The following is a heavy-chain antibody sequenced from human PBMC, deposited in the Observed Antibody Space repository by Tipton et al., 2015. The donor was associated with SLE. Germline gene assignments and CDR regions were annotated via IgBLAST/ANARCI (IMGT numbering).Heavy chain of an antibody. CDR1: GGSFSDYY. Sequence: TLSLTCADYGGSFSDYYWSWIRQPPGKGLEWIGEINQSGSTNYIPSLKSRVTISVDTSKNQFSLKLSSVTAADTAVYYCARVGWLVHVDYWGQGTLVTVSS. CDR3: ARVGWLVHVDY. J-gene: IGHJ4*02. V-gene: IGHV4-34*01. CDR2: INQSGST. D-gene: IGHD6-19*01.